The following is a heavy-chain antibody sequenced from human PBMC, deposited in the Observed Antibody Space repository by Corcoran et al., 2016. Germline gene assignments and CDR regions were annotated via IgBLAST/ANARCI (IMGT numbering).Heavy chain of an antibody. Sequence: QITLKESGPTLVKPTQTLTLTCTFSGFSLSTSGVGVGWIRQPPGKALEWLALIYWNDDKRYSPSLRSRLTITKDTSKNQVVLTMTNMDPVDTATYYCALKPRFGAGGGPDNWFDPWAREPRSPSPQ. V-gene: IGHV2-5*01. J-gene: IGHJ5*02. D-gene: IGHD3-16*01. CDR2: IYWNDDK. CDR3: ALKPRFGAGGGPDNWFDP. CDR1: GFSLSTSGVG.